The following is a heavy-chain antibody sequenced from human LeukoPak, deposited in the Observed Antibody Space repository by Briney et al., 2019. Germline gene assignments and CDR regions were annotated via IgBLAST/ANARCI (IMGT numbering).Heavy chain of an antibody. CDR2: INHSGST. D-gene: IGHD4-17*01. J-gene: IGHJ4*02. CDR3: ARGRGDFGRRLFDY. V-gene: IGHV4-34*01. Sequence: PSETLSLTCAVYGGSFSGYYWSWIRQPPGKGLEWIGEINHSGSTNYNPPLKSRVTISVDTSKNQFSLKLSSVTAADTAVYYCARGRGDFGRRLFDYWGQGTLVTVSS. CDR1: GGSFSGYY.